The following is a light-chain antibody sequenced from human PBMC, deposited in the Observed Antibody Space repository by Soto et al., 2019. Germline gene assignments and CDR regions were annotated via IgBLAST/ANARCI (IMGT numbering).Light chain of an antibody. CDR2: GAS. CDR1: QSVSNN. CDR3: QQYNNWPPLT. V-gene: IGKV3-15*01. Sequence: EIVMRQSPATLSVSPGERATLSCRASQSVSNNLAWYQQKPGQAPRLLIYGASTRATGIPARFSGSGSGTEFTLTISSLQSEDFAAYYCQQYNNWPPLTFGGGTKVEIK. J-gene: IGKJ4*01.